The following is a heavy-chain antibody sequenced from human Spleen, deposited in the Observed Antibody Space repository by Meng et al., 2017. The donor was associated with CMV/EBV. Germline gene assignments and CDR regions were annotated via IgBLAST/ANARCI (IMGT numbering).Heavy chain of an antibody. CDR1: GFTFTDCY. CDR3: ATLTNYQADY. D-gene: IGHD4/OR15-4a*01. V-gene: IGHV1-69-2*01. J-gene: IGHJ4*02. Sequence: KNSCKVSGFTFTDCYIHWVQQDPGKGLEWMGLVDPEDDETIYAKKFQSRVTITADTATDTAFMELNNLRSEDTAVYYCATLTNYQADYWGQGTLVTVSS. CDR2: VDPEDDET.